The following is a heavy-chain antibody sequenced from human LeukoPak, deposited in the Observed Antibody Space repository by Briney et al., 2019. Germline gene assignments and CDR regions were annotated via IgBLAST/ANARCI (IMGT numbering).Heavy chain of an antibody. CDR2: IYYSGST. CDR3: ARELRDDSSGYPEGDPYYFDY. V-gene: IGHV4-39*07. CDR1: GGSISSSSYY. J-gene: IGHJ4*02. D-gene: IGHD3-22*01. Sequence: SETLSLTCTVSGGSISSSSYYWGWIRQPPGKGLEWIGSIYYSGSTYYNPSLKSRVTISVDTSKNQFSLKLSSVTAADTAVYYCARELRDDSSGYPEGDPYYFDYWGQGTLVTVSS.